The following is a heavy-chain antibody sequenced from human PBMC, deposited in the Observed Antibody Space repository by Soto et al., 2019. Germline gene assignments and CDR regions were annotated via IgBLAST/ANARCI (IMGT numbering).Heavy chain of an antibody. CDR2: IYYSGII. D-gene: IGHD6-6*01. CDR1: GGSISSGGYS. Sequence: SETLSLTCAVSGGSISSGGYSWSWIRQSPGKGLEWIAYIYYSGIIYYNPSLKSRVTMSRDTSKSQFFLNLDSVTAADTAMYYCAREVGEVDYSSSSDAFDIWGQGTMVTVSS. CDR3: AREVGEVDYSSSSDAFDI. J-gene: IGHJ3*02. V-gene: IGHV4-30-4*08.